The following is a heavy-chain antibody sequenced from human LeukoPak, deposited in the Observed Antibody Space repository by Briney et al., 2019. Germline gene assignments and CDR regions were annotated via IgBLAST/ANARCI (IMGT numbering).Heavy chain of an antibody. CDR3: AREGYYYDSSGYFPYFDY. J-gene: IGHJ4*02. D-gene: IGHD3-22*01. CDR2: INPSGGST. Sequence: ASVKVSCKASGGTFSNYAISWVRQAPGQGLEWMGIINPSGGSTSYAQKFQGRVTMTRDTSTSTVYMELSSLRSEDTAVYYCAREGYYYDSSGYFPYFDYWGQETLVTVSS. V-gene: IGHV1-46*01. CDR1: GGTFSNYA.